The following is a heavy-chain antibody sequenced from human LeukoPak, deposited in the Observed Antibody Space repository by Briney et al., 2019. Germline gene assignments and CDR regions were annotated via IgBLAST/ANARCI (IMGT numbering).Heavy chain of an antibody. D-gene: IGHD3-3*01. CDR2: ITAYNGNT. CDR3: AREGLPSEKIFGAVITYYYRTVDV. V-gene: IGHV1-18*01. Sequence: ASVKVSCKASGGTFSSYAISWVRQAPGQGLEWTGWITAYNGNTNYAQNLQGRVTMTTDTSTSTAYMELRSLKSDDTAVYYCAREGLPSEKIFGAVITYYYRTVDVWGQGTPVTVS. J-gene: IGHJ6*02. CDR1: GGTFSSYA.